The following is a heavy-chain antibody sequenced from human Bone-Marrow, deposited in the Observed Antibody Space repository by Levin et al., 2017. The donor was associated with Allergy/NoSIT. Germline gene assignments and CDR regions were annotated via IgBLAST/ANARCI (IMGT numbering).Heavy chain of an antibody. J-gene: IGHJ6*02. CDR1: GFTFSSYG. CDR3: ARALRSSSGPKGRYYYGMDV. V-gene: IGHV3-33*01. D-gene: IGHD3-22*01. Sequence: PGGSLRLSCAASGFTFSSYGMHWVRQAPGKGLEWVAVIYYDGSNKFYADSVKGRFTISRDNSKTTLYLQMNSLRAEDTAVYYCARALRSSSGPKGRYYYGMDVWGQGTTVTVSS. CDR2: IYYDGSNK.